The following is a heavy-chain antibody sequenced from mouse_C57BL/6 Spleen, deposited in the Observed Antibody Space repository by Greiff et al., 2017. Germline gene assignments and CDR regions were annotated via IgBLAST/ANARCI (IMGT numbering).Heavy chain of an antibody. D-gene: IGHD1-1*01. CDR3: ARGRRDYYGDYFDY. J-gene: IGHJ2*01. Sequence: VQLKQSGAELVKPGASVKISCKASGYAFSSYWMNWVKQRPGKGLEWIGQIYPGDGDTNYNGKFKGKATLTADKSSSTAYMQLSSLTSEDSAVYFCARGRRDYYGDYFDYWGQGTTLTVSS. CDR1: GYAFSSYW. V-gene: IGHV1-80*01. CDR2: IYPGDGDT.